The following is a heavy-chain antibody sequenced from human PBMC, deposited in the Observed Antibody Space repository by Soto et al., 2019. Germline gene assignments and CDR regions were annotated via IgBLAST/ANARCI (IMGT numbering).Heavy chain of an antibody. D-gene: IGHD6-13*01. CDR1: GFIFSNYW. Sequence: GGSLRLSCAASGFIFSNYWMSWVRQAPGKGLEWVANINQDGSGKYHADSVRGRFTISRDNAKNSLYLQMNSLRAEDTAVYYCASRPAAAPYWGQGTLVTVSS. CDR3: ASRPAAAPY. J-gene: IGHJ4*02. V-gene: IGHV3-7*01. CDR2: INQDGSGK.